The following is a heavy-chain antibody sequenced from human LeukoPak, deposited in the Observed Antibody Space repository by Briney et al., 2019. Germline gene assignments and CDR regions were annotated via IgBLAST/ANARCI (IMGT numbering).Heavy chain of an antibody. CDR3: ARLSHYSDSSGYYLGSYYFDS. CDR1: SYSFSGGYY. D-gene: IGHD3-22*01. Sequence: PSETLSLTCVVSSYSFSGGYYWGWIRQPPGKGLEWIGSISHSASTYYNPSFKSRVTLSLDTSKNQFSLKLSSVTAADTAVYYCARLSHYSDSSGYYLGSYYFDSWGQGTLVTVSS. V-gene: IGHV4-38-2*01. J-gene: IGHJ4*02. CDR2: ISHSAST.